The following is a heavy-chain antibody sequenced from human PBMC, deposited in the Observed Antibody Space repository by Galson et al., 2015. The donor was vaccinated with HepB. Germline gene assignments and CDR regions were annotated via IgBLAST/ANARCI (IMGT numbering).Heavy chain of an antibody. J-gene: IGHJ4*02. Sequence: LSLTCTVSGVSISNYYWSWIRQPPGKGLEWIGYIYYSGNTNYNPSLKSRVTISLDTSKNKFSLKLSSVTAAADTAVYYCAREGRHVDYWGQGTLVTVSS. V-gene: IGHV4-59*12. CDR1: GVSISNYY. CDR2: IYYSGNT. CDR3: AREGRHVDY.